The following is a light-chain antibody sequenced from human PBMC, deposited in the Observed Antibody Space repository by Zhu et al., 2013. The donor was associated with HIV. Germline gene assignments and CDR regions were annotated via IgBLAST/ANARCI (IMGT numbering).Light chain of an antibody. CDR1: HSLLHSNGNHY. V-gene: IGKV2-28*01. CDR2: LTS. J-gene: IGKJ2*03. Sequence: DIVMTQTPLSLSVTPGEPASISCRSSHSLLHSNGNHYLDWYLHKPGQSPQLLMYLTSNRASGVPDRFSASGSGTDFTLKISRVEAEDVGVYYCRQSLQTPYSFGQGTKLEIK. CDR3: RQSLQTPYS.